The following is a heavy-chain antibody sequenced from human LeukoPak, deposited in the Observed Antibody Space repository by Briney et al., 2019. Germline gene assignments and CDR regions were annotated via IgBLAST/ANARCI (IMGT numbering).Heavy chain of an antibody. Sequence: PSETLSLTCSVSNCSISTTYWSWIRQPPGKGLEWIGNIHYSGNTNYNSSLKSRVTISVDTSKNQFSLKMISVTTADTAVYFCARGGWFHDRWGQGTLVTVSS. CDR2: IHYSGNT. D-gene: IGHD6-19*01. J-gene: IGHJ5*02. CDR3: ARGGWFHDR. V-gene: IGHV4-59*01. CDR1: NCSISTTY.